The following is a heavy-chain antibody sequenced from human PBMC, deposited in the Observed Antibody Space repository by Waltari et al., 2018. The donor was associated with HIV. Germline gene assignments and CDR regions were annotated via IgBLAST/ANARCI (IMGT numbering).Heavy chain of an antibody. CDR2: IYYSGST. V-gene: IGHV4-31*02. J-gene: IGHJ6*02. CDR3: ARDALVYDILTGYYKPHYYYYGMDV. D-gene: IGHD3-9*01. Sequence: YIYYSGSTYYNPSLKSRVTISVDTSKNQFSLKLSSVTAADTAVYYCARDALVYDILTGYYKPHYYYYGMDVWGQGTTVTVSS.